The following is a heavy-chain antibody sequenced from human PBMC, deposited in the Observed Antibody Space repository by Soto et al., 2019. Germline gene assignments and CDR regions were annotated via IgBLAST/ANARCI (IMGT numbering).Heavy chain of an antibody. V-gene: IGHV1-18*01. CDR3: ARILEWSPYFDC. Sequence: ASVKVYCKASGYTFTSYGISWVRQAPGQGKERMGWSSAYTRNTNYIQKLQGRVTMTTDTSTRIAFMELMSLRSDDTAVYYCARILEWSPYFDCWGQGTLVTVSS. D-gene: IGHD3-3*01. J-gene: IGHJ4*02. CDR2: SSAYTRNT. CDR1: GYTFTSYG.